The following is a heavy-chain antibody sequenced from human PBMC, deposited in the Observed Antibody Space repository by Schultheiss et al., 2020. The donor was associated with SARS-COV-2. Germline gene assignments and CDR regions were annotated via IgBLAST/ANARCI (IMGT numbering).Heavy chain of an antibody. CDR3: ARENYGPLLNHGMDV. CDR2: INHSGST. CDR1: GGSISSYY. V-gene: IGHV4-59*01. D-gene: IGHD4-17*01. J-gene: IGHJ6*02. Sequence: SETLSLTCTVSGGSISSYYWSWIRQPPGKGLEWIGEINHSGSTNYNPSLKSRVTISVDTSKNQFSLKLSSVTAADTAVYYCARENYGPLLNHGMDVWGQGTTVTVSS.